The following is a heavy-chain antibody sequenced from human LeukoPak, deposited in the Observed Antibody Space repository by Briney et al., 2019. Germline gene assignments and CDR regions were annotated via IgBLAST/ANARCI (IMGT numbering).Heavy chain of an antibody. CDR3: ARVVVQLWLPYNWFDP. D-gene: IGHD5-18*01. J-gene: IGHJ5*02. CDR2: IYSGGST. CDR1: GFTVSSNY. V-gene: IGHV3-66*02. Sequence: GSLRLSCAASGFTVSSNYMSWVRQAPGKGLEWVSVIYSGGSTYYADSVKGRFTISRDNSKNTLYLQMNSLRAEDTAVYYCARVVVQLWLPYNWFDPWGQGTLVTVSS.